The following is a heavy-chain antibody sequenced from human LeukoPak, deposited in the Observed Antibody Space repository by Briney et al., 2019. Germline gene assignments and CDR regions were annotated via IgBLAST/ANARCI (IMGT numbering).Heavy chain of an antibody. J-gene: IGHJ6*02. V-gene: IGHV5-10-1*01. CDR2: IDPSDSYI. CDR1: GYSFTSYW. Sequence: KPGESLRISCKGSGYSFTSYWISWVRQMPGKGLEWMGRIDPSDSYINYSPSLQGHVTISADKSISTAYLQWSSLQASDTAMYYCARLSVTATDHYGMDVWGQGTTVTVSS. D-gene: IGHD1-7*01. CDR3: ARLSVTATDHYGMDV.